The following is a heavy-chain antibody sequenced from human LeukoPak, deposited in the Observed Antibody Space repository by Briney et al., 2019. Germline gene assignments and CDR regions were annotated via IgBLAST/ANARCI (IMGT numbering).Heavy chain of an antibody. J-gene: IGHJ4*02. Sequence: SETLSLTCAVSGGSISSGGYSWSWIRQPPGKGLEWNGYIYYSGSTYYNPSLKSRVTISVDTSKNQFSLKLSSVTAADTAVYYCARDRGSGTTDEDYFDYWGQGTLVTVSS. V-gene: IGHV4-30-4*07. CDR2: IYYSGST. CDR3: ARDRGSGTTDEDYFDY. CDR1: GGSISSGGYS. D-gene: IGHD3-10*01.